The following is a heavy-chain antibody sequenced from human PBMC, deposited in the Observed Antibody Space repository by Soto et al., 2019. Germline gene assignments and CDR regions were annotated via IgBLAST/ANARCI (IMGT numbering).Heavy chain of an antibody. Sequence: QVQLVQSGAEVKKPGASVKVSCKASGYTFTSYGISWVRQAPGQGLEWMGWINPYNGNTNYAQKLQGRVTMSTDTSTNTAYMELRGLRSDDTAVYYCARDWFGIDYWGQGTLVTVSS. J-gene: IGHJ4*02. CDR1: GYTFTSYG. D-gene: IGHD3-16*01. V-gene: IGHV1-18*01. CDR3: ARDWFGIDY. CDR2: INPYNGNT.